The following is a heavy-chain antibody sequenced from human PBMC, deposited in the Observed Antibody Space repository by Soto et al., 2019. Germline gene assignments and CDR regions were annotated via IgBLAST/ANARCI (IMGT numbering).Heavy chain of an antibody. Sequence: PGGSLRLSCAASGFPFSSYAMNWVRQAPGKGLEWVSLIGGSGATINYADSVKGRFTISRDNSKNTVYLQMNSLRADDTAVYYCAKVLTGYWYYFHSWGQGTLVTVSS. CDR2: IGGSGATI. CDR3: AKVLTGYWYYFHS. V-gene: IGHV3-23*01. CDR1: GFPFSSYA. J-gene: IGHJ4*02. D-gene: IGHD3-9*01.